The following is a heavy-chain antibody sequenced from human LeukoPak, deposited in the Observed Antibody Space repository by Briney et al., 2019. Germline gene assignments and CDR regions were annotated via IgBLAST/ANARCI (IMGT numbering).Heavy chain of an antibody. CDR2: INHSGST. CDR3: ARKQQLVSFDY. CDR1: GYSISSGYY. J-gene: IGHJ4*02. Sequence: SETLSLTCTVSGYSISSGYYWSWIRQPPGKGLEWIGEINHSGSTNYNPSLKSRVTISVDTSKNQFSLKLSSVTAADTAVYYCARKQQLVSFDYWGQGTLVTVSS. D-gene: IGHD6-13*01. V-gene: IGHV4-38-2*02.